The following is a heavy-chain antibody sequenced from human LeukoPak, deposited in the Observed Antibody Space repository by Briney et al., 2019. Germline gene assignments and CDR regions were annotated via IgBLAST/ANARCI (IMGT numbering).Heavy chain of an antibody. CDR3: ARALSSSPTGPIDY. V-gene: IGHV1-69*01. Sequence: SVKVSCKASGGTFSSYAISWVRQAPGQGLEWMGGIIPIFGTANYAQKFQGRVTITADESTSTAYMELSSLRSEDTAVYYCARALSSSPTGPIDYWAREPWSPSPQ. CDR1: GGTFSSYA. J-gene: IGHJ4*02. D-gene: IGHD6-13*01. CDR2: IIPIFGTA.